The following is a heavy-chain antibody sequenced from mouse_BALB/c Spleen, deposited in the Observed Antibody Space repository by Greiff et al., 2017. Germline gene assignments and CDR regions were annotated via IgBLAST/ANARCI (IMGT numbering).Heavy chain of an antibody. CDR3: AKNWGYGKGAMDY. CDR1: GFSLTSYG. CDR2: IWRGGST. Sequence: QVQLKESGPSLVQPSQSLSITCTVSGFSLTSYGVHWVRQSPGKGLEWLGVIWRGGSTDYNAAFMSRLSITKDNSKSQVFFKMNSLQADDTAIYYCAKNWGYGKGAMDYWGQGTSVTVSS. J-gene: IGHJ4*01. V-gene: IGHV2-5-1*01. D-gene: IGHD2-10*02.